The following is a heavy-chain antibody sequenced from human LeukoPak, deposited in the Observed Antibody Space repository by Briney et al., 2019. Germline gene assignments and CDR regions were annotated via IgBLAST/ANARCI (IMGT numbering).Heavy chain of an antibody. J-gene: IGHJ4*02. Sequence: SETLSLTCTVHGGSFSAYYWSWIRQPPGKGLEWIGEINHSGNTNYNPSLKSRVTISVDASKNQFCLMLSSVTAADTAVYYCAKHARGGGSFDYGGQGTLVTVSS. CDR3: AKHARGGGSFDY. CDR1: GGSFSAYY. CDR2: INHSGNT. D-gene: IGHD3-16*01. V-gene: IGHV4-34*01.